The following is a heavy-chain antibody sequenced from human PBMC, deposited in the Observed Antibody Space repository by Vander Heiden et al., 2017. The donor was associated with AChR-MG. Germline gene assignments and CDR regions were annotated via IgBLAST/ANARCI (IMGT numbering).Heavy chain of an antibody. V-gene: IGHV3-23*01. J-gene: IGHJ6*02. Sequence: EVQLLESGGGLVQPGGSLRLSCAASGFTFSSYAMSWVRQAPGKGLEWVSAISGSGGSTYYADSVKGRFTISRDNSKNTLYLQMNSLRAEDTAVYYCAKARGIDYDCWSGYDYGMDVWGQGTTVTVSS. CDR3: AKARGIDYDCWSGYDYGMDV. CDR2: ISGSGGST. CDR1: GFTFSSYA. D-gene: IGHD3-3*01.